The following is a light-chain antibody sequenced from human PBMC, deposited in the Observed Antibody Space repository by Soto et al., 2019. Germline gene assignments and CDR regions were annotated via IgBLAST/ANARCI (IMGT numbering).Light chain of an antibody. V-gene: IGKV3-11*01. CDR3: QQRNFRPEIT. Sequence: EIVLTQSPATLSLSPGERATLSCRASQSVGNLLGWYQQNAGQAPRLLIFDATNRATGTPRRFIGSGSGTDFTLTISSLEPEDFAIYYCQQRNFRPEITFGGGTKVEI. J-gene: IGKJ4*01. CDR1: QSVGNL. CDR2: DAT.